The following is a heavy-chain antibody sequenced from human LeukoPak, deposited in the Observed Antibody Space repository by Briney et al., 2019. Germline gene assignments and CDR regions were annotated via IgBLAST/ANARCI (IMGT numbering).Heavy chain of an antibody. D-gene: IGHD1-26*01. CDR2: ISYDGSNK. CDR3: ARAVSGSYYDY. Sequence: SLRLSCAASGFTFSSYGMHWVRQAPGKGLEWVAVISYDGSNKYYADSVKGRFTISRDNSKNTLYLQMNSLRAEDTAVYYCARAVSGSYYDYWGQGTLVTVSS. J-gene: IGHJ4*02. CDR1: GFTFSSYG. V-gene: IGHV3-30*03.